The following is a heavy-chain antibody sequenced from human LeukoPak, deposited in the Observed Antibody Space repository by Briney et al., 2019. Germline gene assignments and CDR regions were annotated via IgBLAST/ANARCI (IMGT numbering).Heavy chain of an antibody. CDR2: IKQDGSEK. CDR1: GFTFSSYW. V-gene: IGHV3-7*03. J-gene: IGHJ6*04. Sequence: GESLRLSCAASGFTFSSYWMSWVRQAPGKGLEWVANIKQDGSEKYYVDSVKGRFTISRDNAKNSLYLQMNSLRAEDTAVYYCARGTPVRHYYYGMDVWGKGTTVTVSS. CDR3: ARGTPVRHYYYGMDV. D-gene: IGHD1-1*01.